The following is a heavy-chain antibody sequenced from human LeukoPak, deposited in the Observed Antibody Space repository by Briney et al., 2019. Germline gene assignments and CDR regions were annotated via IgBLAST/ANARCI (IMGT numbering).Heavy chain of an antibody. Sequence: GGSLRLSCAASGFSFSNYGMNWVRQAPGKGLEWVSGITGNGATTYYADSVKGRFTISRDNSKNTLYLQMNSLRAEDTAVYYCAKADCSSTSCYGDYWGQGTLVTVSS. J-gene: IGHJ4*02. V-gene: IGHV3-23*01. CDR3: AKADCSSTSCYGDY. CDR2: ITGNGATT. CDR1: GFSFSNYG. D-gene: IGHD2-2*01.